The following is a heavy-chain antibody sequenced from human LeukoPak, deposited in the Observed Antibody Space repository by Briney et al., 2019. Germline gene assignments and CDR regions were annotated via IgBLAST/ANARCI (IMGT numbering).Heavy chain of an antibody. CDR1: APSISSRNYY. D-gene: IGHD3-22*01. CDR2: NYTSGST. CDR3: ARGDSDSSAYSRGYFQH. Sequence: SQTLSPTCPVYAPSISSRNYYCGWLRQTAGKGLEWIGRNYTSGSTNYNPSLKSRVTISVDTSKTQFSLKLSSGTAADTAVYYCARGDSDSSAYSRGYFQHWGQGTLVSVSS. J-gene: IGHJ1*01. V-gene: IGHV4-61*02.